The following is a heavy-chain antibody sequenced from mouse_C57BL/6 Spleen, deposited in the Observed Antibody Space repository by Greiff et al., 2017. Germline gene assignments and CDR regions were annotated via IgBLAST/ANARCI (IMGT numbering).Heavy chain of an antibody. CDR1: GYTFTDYE. J-gene: IGHJ1*02. V-gene: IGHV1-15*01. Sequence: VQLVESGAELVRPGASVTLSCKASGYTFTDYEMHWVKQTPVHGLEWIGAIDPETGGTAYNQKFKGKAILTADKSSSTAYMELRSLTSEDSAVYYCTRCLDGYFDVWGTGTTVTVSS. CDR2: IDPETGGT. CDR3: TRCLDGYFDV.